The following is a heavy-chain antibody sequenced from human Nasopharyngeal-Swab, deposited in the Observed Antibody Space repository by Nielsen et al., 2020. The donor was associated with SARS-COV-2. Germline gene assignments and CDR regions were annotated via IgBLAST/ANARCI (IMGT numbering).Heavy chain of an antibody. Sequence: WIRQPPGKGLEWLGYIYYSGSTNYNPSLKSRVTISVDTSKNQFSLKLSSVTAADTAVYYCARERTDGYNVSFDPYNWFDPWGQGTLVTVSS. D-gene: IGHD5-24*01. CDR2: IYYSGST. J-gene: IGHJ5*02. V-gene: IGHV4-59*01. CDR3: ARERTDGYNVSFDPYNWFDP.